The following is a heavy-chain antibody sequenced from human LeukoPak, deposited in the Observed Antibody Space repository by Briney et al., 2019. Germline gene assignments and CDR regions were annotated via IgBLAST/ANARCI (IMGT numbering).Heavy chain of an antibody. CDR2: INHSGGT. D-gene: IGHD1-26*01. CDR1: GGSFSAYY. V-gene: IGHV4-34*01. J-gene: IGHJ5*02. CDR3: ARGGAIVGASGNWFDP. Sequence: SETLSLTCAVYGGSFSAYYWSWIRQPPGKGLEWIGEINHSGGTNYNPSLKSRVTLSVDTSKNHFSLKLSSVTAADTAVYYCARGGAIVGASGNWFDPWGQGTLVTVSS.